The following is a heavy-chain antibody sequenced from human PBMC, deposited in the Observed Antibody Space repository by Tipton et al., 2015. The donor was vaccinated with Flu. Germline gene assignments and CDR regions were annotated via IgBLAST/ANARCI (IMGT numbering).Heavy chain of an antibody. D-gene: IGHD3-22*01. CDR1: GYTFTSYY. V-gene: IGHV1-46*01. Sequence: QLVQSGAEVKKPGASVKVSCKASGYTFTSYYMHWVRQAPGQGLEWMGIINPSGGSTSYAQKFQGRVTMTRDTPTSTVYMELSSLRSEDTAVYYCARDAGQGHYDSSGYYPEYFQHWGQGTLVTVSS. CDR2: INPSGGST. J-gene: IGHJ1*01. CDR3: ARDAGQGHYDSSGYYPEYFQH.